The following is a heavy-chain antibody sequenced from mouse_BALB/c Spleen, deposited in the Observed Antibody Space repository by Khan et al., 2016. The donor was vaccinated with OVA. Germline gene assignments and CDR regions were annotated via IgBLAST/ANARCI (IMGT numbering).Heavy chain of an antibody. CDR2: LWAGGNT. CDR1: GFSLTSYG. V-gene: IGHV2-9*02. CDR3: ARPYYGSAWFAY. J-gene: IGHJ3*01. D-gene: IGHD1-1*01. Sequence: VELVESGPGLVAPSQSLSITCTVSGFSLTSYGVHWVRQPPGKGLEWLGVLWAGGNTNYNSALMSRLSISKDNSKNQVFLKMNSLQTDDTAMYYCARPYYGSAWFAYWGQGTLVTVSA.